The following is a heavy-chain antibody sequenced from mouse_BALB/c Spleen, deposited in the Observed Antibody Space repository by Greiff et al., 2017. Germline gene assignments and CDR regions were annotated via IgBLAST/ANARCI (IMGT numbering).Heavy chain of an antibody. V-gene: IGHV5-6-3*01. J-gene: IGHJ3*01. CDR2: INSNGGST. Sequence: EVQGVESGGGLVQPGGSLKLSCAASGFTFSSYGMSWVRQTPDKRLELVATINSNGGSTYYPDSVKGRFTISRDNAKNTLYLQMSSLKSEDTAMYYCARDPMGWITTASWLAYWGQGTLVTVSA. CDR1: GFTFSSYG. D-gene: IGHD1-2*01. CDR3: ARDPMGWITTASWLAY.